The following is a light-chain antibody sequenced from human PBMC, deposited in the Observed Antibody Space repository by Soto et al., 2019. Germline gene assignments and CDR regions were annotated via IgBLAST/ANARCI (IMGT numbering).Light chain of an antibody. J-gene: IGKJ1*01. Sequence: IQMTQSPSSLSASVGDRVTITCRASQSISYYLNWYQQKPGRAPRLLIYTTSSLQSGVPSKFSGSASGTDFTLTISSLQPEDFATYYCQQNYTTPWTVGQGTKGDIK. CDR3: QQNYTTPWT. V-gene: IGKV1-39*01. CDR1: QSISYY. CDR2: TTS.